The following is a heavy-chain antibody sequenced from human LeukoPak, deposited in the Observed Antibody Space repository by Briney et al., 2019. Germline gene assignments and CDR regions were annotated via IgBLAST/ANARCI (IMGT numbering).Heavy chain of an antibody. J-gene: IGHJ6*02. V-gene: IGHV3-7*01. CDR2: LNQAGSEK. Sequence: PGGSLRLSCAASGFTFSSYWMSWVRQAAGMGVECVSNLNQAGSEKYYLDSVMGRFTIARDNAKNSLYLQMNSLRAEDTAVYYCARVMMKLVRMYYYYYGMDVWGQGTTVTVSS. CDR3: ARVMMKLVRMYYYYYGMDV. D-gene: IGHD6-13*01. CDR1: GFTFSSYW.